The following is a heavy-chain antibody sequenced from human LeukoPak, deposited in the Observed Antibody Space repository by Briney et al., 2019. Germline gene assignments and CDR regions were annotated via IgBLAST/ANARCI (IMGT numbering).Heavy chain of an antibody. D-gene: IGHD3-16*01. CDR3: ARAKYYD. CDR2: ISYDGSNK. Sequence: PGGSLRLSCAASGFTFSSYDMHWVRQAPGKGLEWVAVISYDGSNKYYADSVKGRFTISRDNSKNTLYLQMNSLRAEDTAVYYCARAKYYDWGQGTLVTVSS. V-gene: IGHV3-30*04. CDR1: GFTFSSYD. J-gene: IGHJ4*02.